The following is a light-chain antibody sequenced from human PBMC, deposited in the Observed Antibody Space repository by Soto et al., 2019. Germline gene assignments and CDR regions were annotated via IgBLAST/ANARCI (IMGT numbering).Light chain of an antibody. CDR3: SSWTSSSSYV. CDR2: DVS. Sequence: QSALTQPASVSGSPGQSIAISCTGTSSDVGGYNSVSWYQQYPGKAPKLMIHDVSNRPSGVSDRFSGSKSGNTASLTISGLQAEDEADYYCSSWTSSSSYVFGRGTKVTVL. V-gene: IGLV2-14*01. CDR1: SSDVGGYNS. J-gene: IGLJ1*01.